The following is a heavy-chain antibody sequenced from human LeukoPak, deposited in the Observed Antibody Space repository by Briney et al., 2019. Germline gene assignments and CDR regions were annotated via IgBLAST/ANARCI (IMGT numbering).Heavy chain of an antibody. CDR1: GGSISTYY. J-gene: IGHJ5*02. CDR2: IYYSGST. D-gene: IGHD4-11*01. V-gene: IGHV4-59*01. Sequence: PSETLSLTCIVSGGSISTYYWSWIRQPPGKGLEWIGYIYYSGSTNYKPSLKSRVTMSVDTSKNQFSLKLSSVTAADTAVYYCAREGVTHNWFDPWGQGTLVTVSS. CDR3: AREGVTHNWFDP.